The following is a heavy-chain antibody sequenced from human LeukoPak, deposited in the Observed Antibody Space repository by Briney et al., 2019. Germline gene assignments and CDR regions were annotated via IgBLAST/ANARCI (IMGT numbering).Heavy chain of an antibody. D-gene: IGHD3-3*01. CDR3: ARDPRPENYDFWSGYYTGGGVFDY. Sequence: ASVKVSCKASGYTFTCYYMHWVRQAPGQGLEWMGWINPNSGGTNYAQKFQGRVTMTRDTAISTAYMELSRLRAEDTAVYYCARDPRPENYDFWSGYYTGGGVFDYWGQGTLVTVSS. V-gene: IGHV1-2*02. CDR2: INPNSGGT. CDR1: GYTFTCYY. J-gene: IGHJ4*02.